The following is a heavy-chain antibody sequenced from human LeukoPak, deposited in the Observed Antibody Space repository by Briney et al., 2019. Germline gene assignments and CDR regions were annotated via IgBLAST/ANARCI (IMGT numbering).Heavy chain of an antibody. V-gene: IGHV3-48*01. Sequence: GGSLRLSCAASGFTFSNYNMNWVRQAPGKGLECIAYISSSSSTIYYADSVKGRFTISRDNATNSLFLHMNSLRAEDTALYYCARENLADLFDFWGQGALVTVSS. CDR3: ARENLADLFDF. CDR1: GFTFSNYN. CDR2: ISSSSSTI. D-gene: IGHD1-14*01. J-gene: IGHJ4*02.